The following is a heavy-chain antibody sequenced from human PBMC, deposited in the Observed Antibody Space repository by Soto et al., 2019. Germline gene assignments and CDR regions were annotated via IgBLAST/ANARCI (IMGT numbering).Heavy chain of an antibody. D-gene: IGHD5-12*01. CDR2: FDPEDGET. J-gene: IGHJ3*02. CDR1: GYTLTELS. CDR3: ATDRDGYNPGAFDI. V-gene: IGHV1-24*01. Sequence: GASVKVSCKVSGYTLTELSMHWVRQAPGKGLGWMGGFDPEDGETIYAQKFQGRVTMTEDTSTDTAYMELSSLRSEDTAVYYCATDRDGYNPGAFDIWGQGTMVTVSS.